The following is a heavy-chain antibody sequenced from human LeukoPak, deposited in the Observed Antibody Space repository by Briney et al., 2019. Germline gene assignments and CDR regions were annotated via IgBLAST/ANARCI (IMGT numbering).Heavy chain of an antibody. Sequence: GGSLRLSCAASGFTFSRYSINWDRQAPGKGLEWVSSISSSSSYIYYADSVKGRFTISRDNAKNSLYLQMNSLRAEDTAVYYCAREDYGDYGWFDPWGQGTLVTVSS. CDR3: AREDYGDYGWFDP. CDR1: GFTFSRYS. V-gene: IGHV3-21*01. CDR2: ISSSSSYI. J-gene: IGHJ5*02. D-gene: IGHD4-17*01.